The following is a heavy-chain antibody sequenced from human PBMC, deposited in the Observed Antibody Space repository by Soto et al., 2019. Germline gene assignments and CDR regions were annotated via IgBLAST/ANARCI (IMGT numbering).Heavy chain of an antibody. D-gene: IGHD2-15*01. CDR2: ISSNGETT. V-gene: IGHV3-64*01. CDR1: GFTFSTYV. Sequence: GGSLRLSCAGSGFTFSTYVMHWVRQAPGKGLEFVSVISSNGETTYYANSVKGRFTVSRDNSKNTLYLQMGSLRAEDMAVYYCARGGYCSGGSCYSHLLPWYFDLWGRGTQVTVSS. CDR3: ARGGYCSGGSCYSHLLPWYFDL. J-gene: IGHJ2*01.